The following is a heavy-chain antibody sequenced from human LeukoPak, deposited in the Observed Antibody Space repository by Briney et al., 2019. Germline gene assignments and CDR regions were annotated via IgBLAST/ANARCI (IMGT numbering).Heavy chain of an antibody. V-gene: IGHV3-74*03. Sequence: GGSLRLSCAASGFTFSSYWMHWVRQAPGKGLVWVSRINSEGSSTMYADSVKGRFTVSRGNAKKTLYLQMDSLRAEDTAVYYCARGHYYGMDVWGKGTTVTVSS. CDR2: INSEGSST. CDR1: GFTFSSYW. J-gene: IGHJ6*04. CDR3: ARGHYYGMDV.